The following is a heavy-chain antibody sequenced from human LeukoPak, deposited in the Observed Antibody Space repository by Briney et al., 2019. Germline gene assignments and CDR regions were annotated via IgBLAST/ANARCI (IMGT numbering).Heavy chain of an antibody. CDR2: ITSGGST. J-gene: IGHJ4*02. CDR1: GFAFSSYV. CDR3: ATQRGSYLWVTDFDY. D-gene: IGHD3-16*01. Sequence: PGDSLRLSRSATGFAFSSYVMSWVHQAPGKGLNWVSTITSGGSTYYADSVKGRFTISRDNSKNMLHLQMKSLRADDTAVYYCATQRGSYLWVTDFDYWGQGTLVTVSS. V-gene: IGHV3-23*01.